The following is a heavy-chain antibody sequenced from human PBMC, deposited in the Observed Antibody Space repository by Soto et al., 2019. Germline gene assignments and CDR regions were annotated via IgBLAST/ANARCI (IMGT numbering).Heavy chain of an antibody. Sequence: QVQLLQSGAEVKKPGASVKVSCTAPRYIFTAYFMHWVRQAPGQGLEWMGWINPNNGATHYGLSFQGRVTMTRETSISTAYMELGSLRSDDTAVYYCASHDPGARFDPWGQGTLVIVS. CDR3: ASHDPGARFDP. J-gene: IGHJ5*02. D-gene: IGHD1-1*01. CDR1: RYIFTAYF. CDR2: INPNNGAT. V-gene: IGHV1-2*02.